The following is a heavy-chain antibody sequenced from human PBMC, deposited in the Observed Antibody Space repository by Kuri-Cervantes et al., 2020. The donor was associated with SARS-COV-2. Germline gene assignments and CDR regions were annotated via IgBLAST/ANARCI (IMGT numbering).Heavy chain of an antibody. CDR1: GFTFSGSA. CDR2: VRSKANSYAT. D-gene: IGHD6-13*01. V-gene: IGHV3-73*01. CDR3: ARDMGAAARSPGYYYYYGMDV. J-gene: IGHJ6*02. Sequence: GESLKISCAASGFTFSGSAMHRVRQASGKGLEWVGRVRSKANSYATAYAASVKGRFTISRDDSKNTAYLQMNSLRAEDTAVYYCARDMGAAARSPGYYYYYGMDVWGQGTTVTVSS.